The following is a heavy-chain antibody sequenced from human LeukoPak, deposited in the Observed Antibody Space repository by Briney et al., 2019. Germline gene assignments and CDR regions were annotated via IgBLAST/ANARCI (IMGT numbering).Heavy chain of an antibody. CDR3: ARDSSSGVRYFDY. CDR2: IWYDESNK. J-gene: IGHJ4*02. CDR1: GFTFSNYG. D-gene: IGHD6-25*01. V-gene: IGHV3-33*01. Sequence: GRSLRLSCAASGFTFSNYGMHWVRQAPGKGLEWVAVIWYDESNKYYADSVKGRFTISRDNSKNTLYLQMNSLRAEDTAVYYYARDSSSGVRYFDYWGQGTLVTVSS.